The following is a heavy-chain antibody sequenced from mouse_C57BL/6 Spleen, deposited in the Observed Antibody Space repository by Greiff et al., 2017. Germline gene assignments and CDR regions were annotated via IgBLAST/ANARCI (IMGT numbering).Heavy chain of an antibody. V-gene: IGHV1-80*01. CDR1: GYAFSSYW. D-gene: IGHD2-4*01. Sequence: VQLQESGAELVKPGASVKISCKASGYAFSSYWMNWVKQRPGKGLEWIGQIYPGDGDTNYNGKFKGKATLTADKSSSTAYMQLSSLTSEDSAVYCCAIDYDYADYYAMDYWGQGTSVTVSS. CDR2: IYPGDGDT. J-gene: IGHJ4*01. CDR3: AIDYDYADYYAMDY.